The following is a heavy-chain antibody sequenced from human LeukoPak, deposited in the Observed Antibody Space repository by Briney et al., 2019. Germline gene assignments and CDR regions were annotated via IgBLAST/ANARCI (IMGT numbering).Heavy chain of an antibody. CDR2: INPSGGST. Sequence: PVASVKVSCKASGYTFTSYYMHWVRQAPGQGLEWMGIINPSGGSTSYAQKFQGRVTMTRDTSTSTVYMELSSLGSEDTAVYYCARWGIAAAGTDKYLDYWGQGTLVTVSS. V-gene: IGHV1-46*01. CDR3: ARWGIAAAGTDKYLDY. D-gene: IGHD6-13*01. J-gene: IGHJ4*02. CDR1: GYTFTSYY.